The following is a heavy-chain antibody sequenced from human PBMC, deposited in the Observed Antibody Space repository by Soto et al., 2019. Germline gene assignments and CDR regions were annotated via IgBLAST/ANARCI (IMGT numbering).Heavy chain of an antibody. Sequence: QVQLQESGPGLVKPSQTLSLTCTVSGGSISRSGYFWSWIRQHPGKCLEWIGYIYDSGSTYYNPSLKRRVSLSVDTSKYQFSLNLTSVTAADTAMYYYARSSRSYFDYWGQGTLVTVSS. CDR1: GGSISRSGYF. V-gene: IGHV4-31*03. CDR3: ARSSRSYFDY. CDR2: IYDSGST. J-gene: IGHJ4*02.